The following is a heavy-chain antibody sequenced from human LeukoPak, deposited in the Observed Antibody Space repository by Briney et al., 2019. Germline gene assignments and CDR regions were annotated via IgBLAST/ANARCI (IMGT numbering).Heavy chain of an antibody. J-gene: IGHJ4*02. CDR1: GFTFSSYA. Sequence: GGSLRLSCAASGFTFSSYAMHWVRQAPGKGLEWVAVISYDGSNKYYADSVKGRFTISRDNSKNTLYLQMNSLRAEDTAVYYCARENAGSYGSFDYWGQGTLVTVSS. CDR3: ARENAGSYGSFDY. V-gene: IGHV3-30-3*01. CDR2: ISYDGSNK. D-gene: IGHD5-18*01.